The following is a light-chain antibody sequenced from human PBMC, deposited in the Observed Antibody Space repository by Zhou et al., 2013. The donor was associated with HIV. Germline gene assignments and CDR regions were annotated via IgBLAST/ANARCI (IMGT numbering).Light chain of an antibody. CDR3: QQYKTVPLT. V-gene: IGKV1-5*03. Sequence: DIQVTQSPSTLSASVGDRVTFTCRASQNITYWLAWFQQKPGKVPKLLIYKASALESGVPSTFSGSGSGTEFSLSISSLRPDDFATYFCQQYKTVPLTFGGGTRV. J-gene: IGKJ4*01. CDR1: QNITYW. CDR2: KAS.